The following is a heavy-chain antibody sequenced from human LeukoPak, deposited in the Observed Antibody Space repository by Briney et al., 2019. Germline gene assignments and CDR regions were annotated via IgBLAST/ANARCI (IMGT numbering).Heavy chain of an antibody. J-gene: IGHJ5*02. CDR1: GFTFSRYA. D-gene: IGHD3-22*01. Sequence: GGSLRLSCAASGFTFSRYAMHWVRQAPGEGLEWVAGISYDGSNQYYAASVKGRFTASRDNSKNTLYLQMSSLRPEDTAVYYCSRAFYYDTSGDYYFDPWGQGTLVTVSS. CDR3: SRAFYYDTSGDYYFDP. CDR2: ISYDGSNQ. V-gene: IGHV3-30*04.